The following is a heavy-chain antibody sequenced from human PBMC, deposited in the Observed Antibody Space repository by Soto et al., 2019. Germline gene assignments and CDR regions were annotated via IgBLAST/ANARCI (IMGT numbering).Heavy chain of an antibody. D-gene: IGHD3-10*01. CDR3: AKGSFGFDY. J-gene: IGHJ4*02. V-gene: IGHV3-23*01. CDR1: GVTFTSYA. CDR2: ISKSGDST. Sequence: EVQLLESGGGLVQPGGSLRLSCAASGVTFTSYAMTWVHQVPGEGLQWVSSISKSGDSTYYADSVKGRFTTSRDNSKNTLYLQMNSLRAEDTAIYYCAKGSFGFDYWGQGTLVTVSS.